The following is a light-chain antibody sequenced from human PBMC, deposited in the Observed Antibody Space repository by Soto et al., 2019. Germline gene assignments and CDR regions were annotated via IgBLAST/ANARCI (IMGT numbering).Light chain of an antibody. J-gene: IGLJ2*01. Sequence: QSVLTQPPSASGTPGQRVSISCSGSRSNIGTNTVNWYQQLPGTAPKLLINSNNQRPSGVPDRFSGSKSGTSASLAISGLQSEDEADYYCAAWDDSLNGRLVFGGGTKVTVL. CDR2: SNN. CDR3: AAWDDSLNGRLV. CDR1: RSNIGTNT. V-gene: IGLV1-44*01.